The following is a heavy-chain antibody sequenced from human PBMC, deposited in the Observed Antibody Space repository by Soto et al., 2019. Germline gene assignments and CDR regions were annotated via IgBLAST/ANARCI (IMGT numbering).Heavy chain of an antibody. CDR2: ISYDGSNK. J-gene: IGHJ6*02. CDR1: GFTFSSYG. V-gene: IGHV3-30*03. CDR3: AXXXXXXXXXXMDV. Sequence: QVQLVESGGGVVQPGRSLRLSCAASGFTFSSYGMHWVRQAPGKGLEWVAVISYDGSNKNYADSVKGRFTISRDNSKNTLSLKMNSLRAEDTAVYYXAXXXXXXXXXXMDVWGQGTTVTVSS.